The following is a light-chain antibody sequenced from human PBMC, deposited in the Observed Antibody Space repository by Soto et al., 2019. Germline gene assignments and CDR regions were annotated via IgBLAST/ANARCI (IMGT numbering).Light chain of an antibody. J-gene: IGLJ3*02. CDR3: AAWDDSLSGVV. CDR1: SSNIGRNY. CDR2: RNN. Sequence: QAVVTQPPSASGTPGQRVTISCSGSSSNIGRNYGYWYQQLPGTAPKLLIYRNNQRPSGVPDRFSGSKSGTSASLAISGLRSEDEADYYCAAWDDSLSGVVFGGGTKLTVL. V-gene: IGLV1-47*01.